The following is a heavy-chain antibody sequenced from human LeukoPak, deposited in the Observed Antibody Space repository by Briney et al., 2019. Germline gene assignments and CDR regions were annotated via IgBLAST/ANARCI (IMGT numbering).Heavy chain of an antibody. D-gene: IGHD6-19*01. Sequence: PGGSLRLSCAASGFTFSSYSMNWVRQAPGKGLEWVSSISSSSSYIYYADSVKGRFTISRDNAKNSLYLQMNSLRAEDTAVYYCARDGGDPDWLVDYWGQGTLVTVSS. J-gene: IGHJ4*02. V-gene: IGHV3-21*01. CDR2: ISSSSSYI. CDR1: GFTFSSYS. CDR3: ARDGGDPDWLVDY.